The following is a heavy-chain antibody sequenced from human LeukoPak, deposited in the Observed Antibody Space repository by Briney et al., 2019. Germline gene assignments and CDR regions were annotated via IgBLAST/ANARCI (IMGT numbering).Heavy chain of an antibody. CDR1: GGPISTYY. V-gene: IGHV4-59*01. CDR3: ARGGARSSQWFGELLPNYYYYGMDV. Sequence: SETLSLTCTVSGGPISTYYWSWLRQPPGKGREWIGCIYYSGSTNYNPSLKSRVTISVDTSKNQFSLKLSSVTAADTAVYYCARGGARSSQWFGELLPNYYYYGMDVWGQGTTVTVSS. J-gene: IGHJ6*02. D-gene: IGHD3-10*01. CDR2: IYYSGST.